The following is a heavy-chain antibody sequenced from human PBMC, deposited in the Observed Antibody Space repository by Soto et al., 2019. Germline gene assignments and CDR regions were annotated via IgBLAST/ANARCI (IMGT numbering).Heavy chain of an antibody. CDR2: VWYDGSTI. J-gene: IGHJ5*02. Sequence: GGSLRLSCAASGFTFTNYGMHWFRQAPGKGLEWVAIVWYDGSTIYYADSVKGRFTISRDNAKNSLYLQMNSLRAEDTAVYYCAVNSGSYFNWFDPWGQGTLVTVSS. D-gene: IGHD1-26*01. CDR1: GFTFTNYG. V-gene: IGHV3-33*03. CDR3: AVNSGSYFNWFDP.